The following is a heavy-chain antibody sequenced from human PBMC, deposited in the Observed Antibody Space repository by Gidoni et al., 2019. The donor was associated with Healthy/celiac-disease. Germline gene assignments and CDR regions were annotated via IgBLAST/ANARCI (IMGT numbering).Heavy chain of an antibody. Sequence: QLQLQESGPGLVKPSETLSLTCTVSGGSISSSSYCWGWIRQPPGKGLEWIGSIYYSGSTYYNPSLKSRVTISVDTSKNQFSLKLSSVTAADTAVYYCASLYYYDSSGYYYLFDYWGQGTLVTVSS. V-gene: IGHV4-39*01. CDR2: IYYSGST. D-gene: IGHD3-22*01. CDR1: GGSISSSSYC. CDR3: ASLYYYDSSGYYYLFDY. J-gene: IGHJ4*02.